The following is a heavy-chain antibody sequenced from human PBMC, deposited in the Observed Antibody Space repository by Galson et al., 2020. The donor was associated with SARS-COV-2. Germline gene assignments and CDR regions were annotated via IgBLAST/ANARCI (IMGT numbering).Heavy chain of an antibody. D-gene: IGHD1-26*01. CDR1: GFTFDDYA. Sequence: GGSLRLSCTASGFTFDDYAISWVRQTPGEGLEWVSFIRNKVYGETTEYAASVKRRFTISRDDSKSIAYLQMDSLKTEDTAIYYCTRGGASARYYFDYWGQGTLVTVSA. CDR2: IRNKVYGETT. V-gene: IGHV3-49*04. CDR3: TRGGASARYYFDY. J-gene: IGHJ4*02.